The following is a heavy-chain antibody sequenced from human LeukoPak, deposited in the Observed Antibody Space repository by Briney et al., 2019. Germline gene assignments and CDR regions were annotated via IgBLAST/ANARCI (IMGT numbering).Heavy chain of an antibody. Sequence: SETLSLTCTVSGGSISSYYWSWIRQSPGKGLEWIGYIYYSGSTNYNPSLKSRVTISVDTSKDQFSLKLSSVTAADTAVYYCARVEGSTWYLGYWGQGTLVTVSS. J-gene: IGHJ4*02. CDR2: IYYSGST. CDR3: ARVEGSTWYLGY. V-gene: IGHV4-59*01. CDR1: GGSISSYY. D-gene: IGHD2-15*01.